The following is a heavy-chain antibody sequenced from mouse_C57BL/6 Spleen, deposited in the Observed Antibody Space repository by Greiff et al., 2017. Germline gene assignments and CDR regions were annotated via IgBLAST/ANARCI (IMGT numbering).Heavy chain of an antibody. CDR2: IDPENGAT. J-gene: IGHJ2*01. Sequence: EVQLQQSGAELVRPGASVKLSCTASGFNIKDDYMHWVKQSPEQGLEWIGWIDPENGATEYASKFQGQATITADTSTNTANLQLSSLTSEDTAVYSGTTDCYGSSYDYFDYWGQGTTRTVSS. CDR1: GFNIKDDY. CDR3: TTDCYGSSYDYFDY. D-gene: IGHD1-1*01. V-gene: IGHV14-4*01.